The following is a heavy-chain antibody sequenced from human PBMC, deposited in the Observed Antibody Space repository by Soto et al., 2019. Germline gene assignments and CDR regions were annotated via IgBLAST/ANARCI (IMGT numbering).Heavy chain of an antibody. D-gene: IGHD3-9*01. V-gene: IGHV1-46*01. J-gene: IGHJ6*02. CDR3: AAEDVDWFRGMDV. Sequence: QVQLVQSGAEVKKPGASVKVSCKASGYTFTSYYMHWVRQAPGQGLEWMGIINPSGGSTSYAQKFQGRVTMTRDTSTSTVYMELSSLRSEDTAVYYCAAEDVDWFRGMDVWGQGTTVTVSS. CDR1: GYTFTSYY. CDR2: INPSGGST.